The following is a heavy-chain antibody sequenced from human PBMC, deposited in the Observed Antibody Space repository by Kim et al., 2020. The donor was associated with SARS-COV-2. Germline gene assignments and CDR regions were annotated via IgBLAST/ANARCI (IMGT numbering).Heavy chain of an antibody. CDR1: GFTFSSYS. J-gene: IGHJ5*02. CDR2: ISSSSSYI. CDR3: ARAPGYSSSWYIEEYNWFDP. D-gene: IGHD6-13*01. Sequence: GGSLRLSCAASGFTFSSYSMNWVRQAPGKGLEWVSSISSSSSYIYYADSVKGRFTISRDNAKNSLYLQMNSLRAEDTAVYYCARAPGYSSSWYIEEYNWFDPWGQGTLVTVSS. V-gene: IGHV3-21*01.